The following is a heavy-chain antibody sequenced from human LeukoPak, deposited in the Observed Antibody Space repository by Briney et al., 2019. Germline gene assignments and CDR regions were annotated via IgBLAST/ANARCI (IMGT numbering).Heavy chain of an antibody. CDR1: GGSISSSSYY. CDR2: IYYSGST. CDR3: ARTNYDYYFDY. J-gene: IGHJ4*02. Sequence: PSETLSLTCTVSGGSISSSSYYWGWIRQPPGKGLEWIGSIYYSGSTYYNPSLKSRVVISVDTSKNQFSLRLSSVTAADTAVYYCARTNYDYYFDYWGQGTLVTVSS. V-gene: IGHV4-39*07. D-gene: IGHD3-16*01.